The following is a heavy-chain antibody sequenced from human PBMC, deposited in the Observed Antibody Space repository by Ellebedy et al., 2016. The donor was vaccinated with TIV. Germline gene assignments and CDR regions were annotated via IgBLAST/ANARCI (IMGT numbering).Heavy chain of an antibody. V-gene: IGHV3-7*01. CDR3: ARDPQGRFLEWLPSSYGMDV. CDR2: IKRDGSEK. Sequence: PGGSLRLSCAASGFTFHNYWMNWVRHAPGNVLEWVANIKRDGSEKYYVDSVKGRFTISRDNTNNSLYLQMNSLRSEDTAVYYCARDPQGRFLEWLPSSYGMDVWGQGTTVTVSS. CDR1: GFTFHNYW. D-gene: IGHD3-3*01. J-gene: IGHJ6*02.